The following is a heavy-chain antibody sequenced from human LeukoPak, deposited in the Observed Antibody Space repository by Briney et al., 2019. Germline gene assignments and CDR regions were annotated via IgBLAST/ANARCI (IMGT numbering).Heavy chain of an antibody. CDR1: GFTFSDYY. J-gene: IGHJ4*02. CDR3: ARGGNYYFDY. CDR2: ISSSSSYT. Sequence: GGSLRLSCAASGFTFSDYYMSWIRQAPGKGLEWLSYISSSSSYTTYADSVKGRFTISRDNAKNSLYLQMNSLGAEDTAVYYCARGGNYYFDYWGQGTLVTVSS. V-gene: IGHV3-11*06.